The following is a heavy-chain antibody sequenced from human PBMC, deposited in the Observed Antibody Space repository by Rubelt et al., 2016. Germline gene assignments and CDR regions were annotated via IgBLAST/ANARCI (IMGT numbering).Heavy chain of an antibody. Sequence: QVQLQESGPGLVKPSGTLSLTCAVSGGSISSSNWWSWVRQPPGKGLGWIGEIYHSGSTYYKPALKSRVTVSVDTCKNQFSLKLSSVTAADTAVYYCARDLSQYWGQGTLVTVSS. CDR1: GGSISSSNW. CDR3: ARDLSQY. J-gene: IGHJ1*01. V-gene: IGHV4-4*02. CDR2: IYHSGST.